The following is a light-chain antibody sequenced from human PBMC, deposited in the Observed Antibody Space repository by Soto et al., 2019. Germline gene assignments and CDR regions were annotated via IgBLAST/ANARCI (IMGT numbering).Light chain of an antibody. CDR3: SSYATSSPFYV. CDR1: SSDVGSYNY. CDR2: DVS. J-gene: IGLJ1*01. V-gene: IGLV2-14*01. Sequence: QSALTQPASVSGSPGQSSTISCTGISSDVGSYNYVSWYQQHPGKAPKLMIYDVSYRPSGVSNRFSGSKSGNTASLTISGLQAEDEADYYCSSYATSSPFYVFGTGTKVTVL.